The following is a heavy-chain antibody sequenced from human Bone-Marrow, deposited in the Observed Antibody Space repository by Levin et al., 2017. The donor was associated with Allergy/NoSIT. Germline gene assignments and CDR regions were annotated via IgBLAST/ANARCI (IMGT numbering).Heavy chain of an antibody. V-gene: IGHV3-30-3*01. D-gene: IGHD5-18*01. Sequence: AGGSLRLSCAASGFTFSSYAMHWVRQAPGKGLEWVAVISYDGSNKYYADSVKGRFTISRDNSKNTLYLQMNSLRAEDTAVYYCLVTAMVTSFDYWGQGTLVTVSS. CDR1: GFTFSSYA. CDR3: LVTAMVTSFDY. CDR2: ISYDGSNK. J-gene: IGHJ4*02.